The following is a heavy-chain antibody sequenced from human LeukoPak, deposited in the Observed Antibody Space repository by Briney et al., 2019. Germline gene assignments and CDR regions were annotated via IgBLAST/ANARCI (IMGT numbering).Heavy chain of an antibody. D-gene: IGHD3-22*01. CDR3: ARAQLPGYDGSGYYPGWIDY. V-gene: IGHV3-48*01. CDR1: GFTFSSYS. Sequence: GGSLRLSCAASGFTFSSYSMNWVRQAPGKGLEWVSYISSSSSTIYYADSVKGRFTISRDNAKNSLYLQMNSLRAEDTAVYYCARAQLPGYDGSGYYPGWIDYWGQGTLVTVSS. J-gene: IGHJ4*02. CDR2: ISSSSSTI.